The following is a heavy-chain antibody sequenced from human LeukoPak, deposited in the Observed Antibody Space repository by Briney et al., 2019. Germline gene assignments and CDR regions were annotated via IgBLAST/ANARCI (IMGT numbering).Heavy chain of an antibody. D-gene: IGHD2-15*01. CDR1: GGSFSGYY. J-gene: IGHJ3*02. V-gene: IGHV4-34*01. Sequence: SETLSLTCAVYGGSFSGYYWSWIRQPPGKGLEWIGEINHSGSTNYNPSLKSRVTISVDTSKNQFSLKLSSVTAADTAVYYCARGGYCSGGSCYADAFDIWGQGTMVTVSS. CDR3: ARGGYCSGGSCYADAFDI. CDR2: INHSGST.